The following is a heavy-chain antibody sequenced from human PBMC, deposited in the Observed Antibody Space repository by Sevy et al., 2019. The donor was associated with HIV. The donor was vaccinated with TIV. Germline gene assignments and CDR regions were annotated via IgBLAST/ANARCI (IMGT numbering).Heavy chain of an antibody. CDR2: ISAYNGNT. V-gene: IGHV1-18*01. CDR1: GYTFTSYG. Sequence: ASVKVSCKASGYTFTSYGISWVRQAPGQGLEWMGWISAYNGNTNYAQKLQGRVTMTTDTSTSTACMELRSLRSDDTAVYYCARTAVKYYYDSSGYEFDYWGQGTLVTVSS. CDR3: ARTAVKYYYDSSGYEFDY. J-gene: IGHJ4*02. D-gene: IGHD3-22*01.